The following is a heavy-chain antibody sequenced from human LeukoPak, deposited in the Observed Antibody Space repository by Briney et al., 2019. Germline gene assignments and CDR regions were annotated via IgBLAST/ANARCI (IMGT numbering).Heavy chain of an antibody. J-gene: IGHJ4*02. V-gene: IGHV3-9*01. Sequence: GGSLRLSCAASGFTFVDYAMHWVRQAPGKGLEGVSGISWNSGSIGYAASVKGRFTISRDNAKNSLYLQMNSLRAEDTALYYCAKDRSYGSGSYYNELDYWGQGTLVTVSS. CDR3: AKDRSYGSGSYYNELDY. CDR1: GFTFVDYA. D-gene: IGHD3-10*01. CDR2: ISWNSGSI.